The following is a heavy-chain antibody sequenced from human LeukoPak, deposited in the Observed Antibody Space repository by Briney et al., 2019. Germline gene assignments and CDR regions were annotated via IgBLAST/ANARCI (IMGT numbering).Heavy chain of an antibody. J-gene: IGHJ4*02. CDR2: MYYSGST. D-gene: IGHD2-21*02. CDR1: GGSISSYW. CDR3: ASSIVVLTAIEY. Sequence: SETLSLTCTVSGGSISSYWWSWIRQPPGKGLEWIGYMYYSGSTNYNPSLKSRVTISVDTSKNHFSLKLSSVTAADTAVYYCASSIVVLTAIEYWGQGTLVTVSS. V-gene: IGHV4-59*12.